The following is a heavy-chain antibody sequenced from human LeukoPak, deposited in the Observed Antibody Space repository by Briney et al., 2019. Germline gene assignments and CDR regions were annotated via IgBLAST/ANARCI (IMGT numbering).Heavy chain of an antibody. J-gene: IGHJ4*02. V-gene: IGHV1-8*02. CDR1: GYTFSRYD. CDR2: MNPNSGNT. Sequence: ASVKVSFKASGYTFSRYDFNWVRQATGQGLEWMGWMNPNSGNTAYAQKFQGRVTMSRDTSISTAYMELSSLRSEDTAVYYCARLPKYSRPLDYWGQGTLVTVSS. CDR3: ARLPKYSRPLDY. D-gene: IGHD6-6*01.